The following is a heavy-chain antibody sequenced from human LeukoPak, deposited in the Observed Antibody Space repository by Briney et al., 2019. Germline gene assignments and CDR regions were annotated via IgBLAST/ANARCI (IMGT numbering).Heavy chain of an antibody. CDR2: INHSGST. J-gene: IGHJ4*02. V-gene: IGHV4-34*01. Sequence: SETLSLTCAVYGGSFSGYYWSWIRQPPGKGLEWIGEINHSGSTNYNPSLKSRVTISVDTSKNQFSLKLSSVTAADTAVYYCASICVVVPAATLPYGCDYWGQGTLVTVSS. D-gene: IGHD2-2*01. CDR3: ASICVVVPAATLPYGCDY. CDR1: GGSFSGYY.